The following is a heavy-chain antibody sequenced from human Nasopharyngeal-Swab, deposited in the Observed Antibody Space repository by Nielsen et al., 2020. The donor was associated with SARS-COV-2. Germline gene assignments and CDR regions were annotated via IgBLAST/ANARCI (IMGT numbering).Heavy chain of an antibody. CDR1: GYTFTGYY. D-gene: IGHD1-14*01. Sequence: ASVKVSCKASGYTFTGYYMHWVRQAPGKGLEWMGGFDPEDGETIYAQKFQGRVTMTEDTSTDTAYMELSSLRSEDTAVYYCATADPAGSPSVWFDYWGQGTLVTVSS. J-gene: IGHJ4*02. CDR3: ATADPAGSPSVWFDY. V-gene: IGHV1-24*01. CDR2: FDPEDGET.